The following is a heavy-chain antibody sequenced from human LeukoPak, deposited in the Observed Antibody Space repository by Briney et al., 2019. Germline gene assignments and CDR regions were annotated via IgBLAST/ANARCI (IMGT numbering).Heavy chain of an antibody. D-gene: IGHD3-10*01. CDR2: ISSSGSTI. J-gene: IGHJ5*02. CDR3: ARGVRFGELLGWFDP. Sequence: GGSLRLSCAASGFTFSSYEMNWVRQAPGKGLEWVSYISSSGSTIYYADSVKGQFTISRDNAKNSLYLQMNSLRAEDTAVYYCARGVRFGELLGWFDPWGQGTLVTVSS. V-gene: IGHV3-48*03. CDR1: GFTFSSYE.